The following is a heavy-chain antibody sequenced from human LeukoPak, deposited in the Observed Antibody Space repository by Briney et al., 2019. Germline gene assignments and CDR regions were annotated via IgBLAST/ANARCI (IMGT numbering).Heavy chain of an antibody. V-gene: IGHV1-58*01. CDR2: IVVGSGNT. Sequence: TSVKVSCKASGCSFTNSAEQWVRLARGQGLEWIGWIVVGSGNTIYVQKFQERVTITRDMSTSTAYMELSSLRSEDTAVYYCAAGYIGGAMVTNAFDIWGQGTMVTVSS. J-gene: IGHJ3*02. CDR1: GCSFTNSA. CDR3: AAGYIGGAMVTNAFDI. D-gene: IGHD5-18*01.